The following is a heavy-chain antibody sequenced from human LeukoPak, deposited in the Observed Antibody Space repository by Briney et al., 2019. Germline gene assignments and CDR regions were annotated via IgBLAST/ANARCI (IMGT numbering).Heavy chain of an antibody. J-gene: IGHJ4*02. V-gene: IGHV4-34*01. CDR2: INYSGST. CDR3: ARQNSNWGLTRTADY. CDR1: DGSLSGFY. D-gene: IGHD7-27*01. Sequence: PSETLSLTCAVRDGSLSGFYWTWIRQPPGEGLEWIGEINYSGSTNYNPSLKTPVTISIDTSKNQFSLNLISVTTADTAVYYCARQNSNWGLTRTADYWGQGTLVTVSS.